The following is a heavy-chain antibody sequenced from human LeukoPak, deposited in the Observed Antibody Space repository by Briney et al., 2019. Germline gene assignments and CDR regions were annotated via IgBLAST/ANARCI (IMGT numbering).Heavy chain of an antibody. CDR1: GFTFSSYD. CDR3: ARASACGAPSCNLHLGFYYGFDV. J-gene: IGHJ6*02. V-gene: IGHV3-13*01. CDR2: IGTAADT. D-gene: IGHD2-21*01. Sequence: QSGGSLRLSCAASGFTFSSYDMHWVRQVIGEGLQWVSGIGTAADTYYVGSVKGRFTISRENAKNSLYLQMNNLRAGDTAVYYCARASACGAPSCNLHLGFYYGFDVWGQGTTVTVS.